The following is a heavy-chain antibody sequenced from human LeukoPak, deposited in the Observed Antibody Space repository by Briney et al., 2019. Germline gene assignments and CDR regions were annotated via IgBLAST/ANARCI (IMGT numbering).Heavy chain of an antibody. J-gene: IGHJ3*02. CDR3: ARSDLYYVILTVYYSAFDI. Sequence: SETLSLTCTVSGGSISSGSYYWSWIRQPAGKGLEWIGRIYTSGSTNYNPSLKSRVTISVDTSKNQFSLKLSSVTAADTAVYYSARSDLYYVILTVYYSAFDIWAKGKMVTVSS. D-gene: IGHD3-9*01. CDR2: IYTSGST. CDR1: GGSISSGSYY. V-gene: IGHV4-61*02.